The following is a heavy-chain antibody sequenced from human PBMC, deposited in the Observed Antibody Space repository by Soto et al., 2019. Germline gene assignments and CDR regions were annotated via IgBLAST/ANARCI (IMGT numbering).Heavy chain of an antibody. Sequence: QVQLVESGGGVVQPGRSLRLSCAASGFTFSSYAMHWVRQAPGKGLEWVAVISYDGSNKYYADSVKGRFTISRDNSKNTLYLQMNSLRAEDTAVYYCASLVGATTLYGFDYWRQATLVTVSS. J-gene: IGHJ4*02. CDR3: ASLVGATTLYGFDY. V-gene: IGHV3-30-3*01. CDR2: ISYDGSNK. CDR1: GFTFSSYA. D-gene: IGHD1-26*01.